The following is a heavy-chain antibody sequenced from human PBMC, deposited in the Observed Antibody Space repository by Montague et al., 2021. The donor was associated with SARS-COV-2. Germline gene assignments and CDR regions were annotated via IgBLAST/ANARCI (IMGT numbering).Heavy chain of an antibody. CDR1: GGSISSYY. Sequence: SETLSLTCTVSGGSISSYYWSWIRQPAGKGLEWIGRIYTSGSTNYNPSLKSRVTISVDTSKNQFSLKLSPVTAADTAVYYCARDRPPVATTFYYYYGMDVWGQGTTVTVSS. CDR2: IYTSGST. D-gene: IGHD5-12*01. V-gene: IGHV4-4*07. CDR3: ARDRPPVATTFYYYYGMDV. J-gene: IGHJ6*02.